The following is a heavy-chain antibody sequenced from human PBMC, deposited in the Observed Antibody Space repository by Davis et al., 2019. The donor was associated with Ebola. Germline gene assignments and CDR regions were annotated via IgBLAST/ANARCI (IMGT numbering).Heavy chain of an antibody. V-gene: IGHV1-69*13. D-gene: IGHD3-22*01. J-gene: IGHJ4*02. CDR1: GGTFNNYP. CDR3: AGVSQAWLLSRLDYFDY. CDR2: IIPIFGRT. Sequence: SVKVSCKASGGTFNNYPITWVRQAPGLGFEWMGGIIPIFGRTNYAQKFQGRVTITADESTSTVYMGLSSLRSEDTAVYYCAGVSQAWLLSRLDYFDYWGQGTLVTVSS.